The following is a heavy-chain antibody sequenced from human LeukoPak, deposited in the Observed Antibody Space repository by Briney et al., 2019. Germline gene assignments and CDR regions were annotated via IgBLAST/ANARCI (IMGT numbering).Heavy chain of an antibody. CDR1: GFTFDDYA. D-gene: IGHD6-13*01. J-gene: IGHJ4*02. V-gene: IGHV3-9*01. CDR3: AKDLMYSSSRYGSGRGLDY. CDR2: ISWNSGSI. Sequence: PGGSLRLSCAASGFTFDDYAMHWVRQAPGKGLEWVSGISWNSGSIGYADSVKGRFTISSDNAKNSLYLQMNSLRAEDTALYYCAKDLMYSSSRYGSGRGLDYWGQGTLVTVSS.